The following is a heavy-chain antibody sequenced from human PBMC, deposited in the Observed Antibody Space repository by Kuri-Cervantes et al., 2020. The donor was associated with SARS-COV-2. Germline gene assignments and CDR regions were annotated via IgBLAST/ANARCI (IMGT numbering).Heavy chain of an antibody. J-gene: IGHJ4*02. V-gene: IGHV4-61*09. Sequence: SETLSLTCTVSAGSISSGSYYWSWIRQPAGKGLEGIGYIYTSGSTNYNPSLKSRVTISVDTSKNQFSLSLSSVAAEDTAVYYCARVRDVVVIAPYFDYWGQGTLVTVSS. CDR2: IYTSGST. CDR1: AGSISSGSYY. CDR3: ARVRDVVVIAPYFDY. D-gene: IGHD2-21*01.